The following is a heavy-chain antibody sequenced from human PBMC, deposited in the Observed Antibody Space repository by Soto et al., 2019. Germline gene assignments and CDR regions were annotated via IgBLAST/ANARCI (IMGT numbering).Heavy chain of an antibody. CDR2: FDPEDGET. CDR3: ATPYSGYDYRFDY. CDR1: GYTLTELS. Sequence: ASVKVSCKVSGYTLTELSMHWVRQAPGKGLGWMGGFDPEDGETIYAQKFQGRVTMTEDTSTDTAYMELSSLRSEDTAVYYCATPYSGYDYRFDYWGQGTLVTVSS. D-gene: IGHD5-12*01. J-gene: IGHJ4*02. V-gene: IGHV1-24*01.